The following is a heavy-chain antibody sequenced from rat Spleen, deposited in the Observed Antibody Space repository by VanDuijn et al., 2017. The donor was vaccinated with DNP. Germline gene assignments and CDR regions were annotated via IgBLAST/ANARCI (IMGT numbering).Heavy chain of an antibody. V-gene: IGHV5-25*01. CDR1: GFTFSNYY. CDR3: ARQCSGGSNWYFDF. J-gene: IGHJ1*01. CDR2: ISTSGSRT. D-gene: IGHD3-2*01. Sequence: EVQLVESGGGLVQPGRSLKLSCAASGFTFSNYYMAWVRQAPKKGLEWVATISTSGSRTYYPDSVKGRFTISRDNAKSSLYLQMNSLKSEDTATYYCARQCSGGSNWYFDFWGPGTMVTVSS.